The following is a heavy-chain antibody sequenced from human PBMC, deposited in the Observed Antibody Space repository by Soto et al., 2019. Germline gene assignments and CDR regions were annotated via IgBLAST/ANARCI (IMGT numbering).Heavy chain of an antibody. CDR1: GYTFTGYY. V-gene: IGHV1-2*04. CDR3: ARGLNGYSHYFVY. Sequence: ASVKVSCKASGYTFTGYYMHWVRQAPGQGLEWMGWINPNSGGTNYAQKFQGWVTMTRDTSISTAYMELSRLRSDDTAVYYCARGLNGYSHYFVYWGQGTLVTVSS. J-gene: IGHJ4*02. CDR2: INPNSGGT. D-gene: IGHD5-18*01.